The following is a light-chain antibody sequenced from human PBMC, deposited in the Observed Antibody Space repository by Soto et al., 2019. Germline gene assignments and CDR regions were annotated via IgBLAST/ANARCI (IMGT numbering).Light chain of an antibody. Sequence: DVKMNMSPSSLSASVGGRVTITCRASHDIRNYLAWYQHKPGQVPKLLIYAASTLQSGAPSRFSGSGYGTDFTLTISSLQPEDIATYYCQKYFLARTFGQG. CDR2: AAS. J-gene: IGKJ5*01. CDR3: QKYFLART. CDR1: HDIRNY. V-gene: IGKV1-27*01.